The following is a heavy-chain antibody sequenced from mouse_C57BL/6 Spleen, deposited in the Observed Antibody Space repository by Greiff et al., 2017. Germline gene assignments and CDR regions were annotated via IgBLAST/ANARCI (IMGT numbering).Heavy chain of an antibody. V-gene: IGHV1-82*01. J-gene: IGHJ2*01. D-gene: IGHD1-1*01. CDR1: GYAFSSSW. Sequence: LEESGPELVKPGASVKISCKASGYAFSSSWMNWVKQRPGKGLEWIGRIYPGDGDNNYNGKFKGKATLTADKSSSTAYMQLSSLTSEDSAVYFCARRFITTVVASYYFDYWGQGTTLTVSS. CDR2: IYPGDGDN. CDR3: ARRFITTVVASYYFDY.